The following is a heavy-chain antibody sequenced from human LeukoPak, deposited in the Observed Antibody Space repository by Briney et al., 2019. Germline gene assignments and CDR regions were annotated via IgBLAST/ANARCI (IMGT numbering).Heavy chain of an antibody. D-gene: IGHD6-13*01. CDR2: ISSSGSTI. CDR3: ARRDSSWDY. CDR1: GFTFSSYE. J-gene: IGHJ4*02. Sequence: GGSLRLSCAASGFTFSSYEMNWARQAPGKGLEWVSYISSSGSTIYYADSVKGRFTISRDNAKNSLYLQMNSLRAEDTAVYYCARRDSSWDYWGQGTLVTVSS. V-gene: IGHV3-48*03.